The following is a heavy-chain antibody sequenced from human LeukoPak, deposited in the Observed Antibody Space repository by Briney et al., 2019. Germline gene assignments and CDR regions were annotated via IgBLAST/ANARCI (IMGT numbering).Heavy chain of an antibody. V-gene: IGHV1-2*02. CDR2: INPNSGGT. D-gene: IGHD2-2*01. Sequence: ASVKVSCKASGYTFTSYYMHWVRQAPGQGLECMGWINPNSGGTNYAQKFQGRVTMTRDTSISTAYMELSRLRSDDTAVYYCAREHTVVVPAAMLYWGQGTLVTVSS. CDR3: AREHTVVVPAAMLY. J-gene: IGHJ4*02. CDR1: GYTFTSYY.